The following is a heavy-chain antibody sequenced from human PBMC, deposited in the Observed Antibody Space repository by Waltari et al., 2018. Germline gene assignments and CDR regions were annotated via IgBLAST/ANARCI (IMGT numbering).Heavy chain of an antibody. Sequence: QVQLVESGGGVVQPGRPLRLSCAASGFTFSSYAMPWFRQAPGKGLEWVAVIAYDGSNKYYADSVKGRFTISRDNSKNTLYLQMNSLRAEDTAVYYCARCSSPHYYYYMDVWGKGTTVTVSS. J-gene: IGHJ6*03. D-gene: IGHD6-6*01. V-gene: IGHV3-30-3*01. CDR1: GFTFSSYA. CDR2: IAYDGSNK. CDR3: ARCSSPHYYYYMDV.